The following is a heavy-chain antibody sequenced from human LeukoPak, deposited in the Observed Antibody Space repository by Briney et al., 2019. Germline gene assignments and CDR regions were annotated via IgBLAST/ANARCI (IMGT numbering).Heavy chain of an antibody. Sequence: SETLSLTCAVYGGSFSGHYWSWIRQPPGKGLEWIGEINHSGSTNYNPSLKSRVTISVDTSKNQFSLKLSSVTAADTAVYYCARAFFLGRGYYYMDVWGKGTTVTVSS. CDR1: GGSFSGHY. V-gene: IGHV4-34*01. D-gene: IGHD3-16*01. CDR3: ARAFFLGRGYYYMDV. CDR2: INHSGST. J-gene: IGHJ6*03.